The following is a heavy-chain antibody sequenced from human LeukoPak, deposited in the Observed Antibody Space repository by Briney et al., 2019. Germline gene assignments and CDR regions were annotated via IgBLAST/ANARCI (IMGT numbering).Heavy chain of an antibody. V-gene: IGHV4-4*07. CDR1: GGSISSYY. J-gene: IGHJ5*02. CDR3: ARDLDYGDYEGWFDP. D-gene: IGHD4-17*01. CDR2: IYTSGST. Sequence: SETLSLTCTVSGGSISSYYWSWIRQPAGKGLEWIGRIYTSGSTNYNPSLKSRVTISVDKSKNQFSLKLSSVTAADTAVYYCARDLDYGDYEGWFDPWGQGTLGTVSS.